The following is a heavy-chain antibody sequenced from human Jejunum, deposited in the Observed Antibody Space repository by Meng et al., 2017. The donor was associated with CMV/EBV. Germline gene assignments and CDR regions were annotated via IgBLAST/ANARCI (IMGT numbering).Heavy chain of an antibody. J-gene: IGHJ4*02. V-gene: IGHV1-18*01. CDR1: GYIFNNYG. CDR3: ARVEVGITSGDY. Sequence: QVQRVQSGAEVKKPGASVKVSCKASGYIFNNYGVSWVRQAPGQGPEWMGWISAYNGNTNYAQTLQGRLTMTTDTSTSTAYMELRSLRSDDTAVYYCARVEVGITSGDYWGQGTLVTVSS. D-gene: IGHD1-26*01. CDR2: ISAYNGNT.